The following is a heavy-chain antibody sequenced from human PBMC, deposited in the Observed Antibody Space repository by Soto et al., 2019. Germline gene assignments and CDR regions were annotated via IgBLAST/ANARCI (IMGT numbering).Heavy chain of an antibody. CDR1: GFTFSSYG. V-gene: IGHV3-30*18. CDR3: AQAGSGSYAPPFDY. D-gene: IGHD1-26*01. Sequence: QVQLVESGGGVVQPGRSLRLSCAASGFTFSSYGMPWVRQAPGKGLEWVAVISYDGSNKYYADSVKGRFTISRDNSKNTLYLQMNSLRAEDTAVYYCAQAGSGSYAPPFDYWGQGTLVTVSS. CDR2: ISYDGSNK. J-gene: IGHJ4*02.